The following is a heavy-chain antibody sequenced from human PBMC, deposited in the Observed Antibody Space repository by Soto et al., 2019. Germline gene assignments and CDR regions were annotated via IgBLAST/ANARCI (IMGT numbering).Heavy chain of an antibody. J-gene: IGHJ4*02. CDR2: IYPGDSDT. V-gene: IGHV5-51*01. D-gene: IGHD4-17*01. CDR1: GYSFTSYW. CDR3: ARLTTVTTYLNY. Sequence: PGESLKISCKGSGYSFTSYWIGWGRQLPGKGLEWMGIIYPGDSDTRYSPSFQGQVTISADKSISTAYLQWSSLKALDTAMYYCARLTTVTTYLNYWGQGTLVTVSS.